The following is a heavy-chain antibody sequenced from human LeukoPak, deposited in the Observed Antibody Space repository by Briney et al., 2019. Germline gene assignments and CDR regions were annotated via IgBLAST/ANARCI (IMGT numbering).Heavy chain of an antibody. Sequence: SGTLSLTCAVSGGSISSSNWWSWVRQPPGKGLEWIGEIYHSGSTNYNPSLKSRVTISVDKSKNQFSLKLSSVTAADTAVYYCARQGGSGSYYVRYFDYWGQGTLVTVSS. CDR1: GGSISSSNW. D-gene: IGHD3-10*01. V-gene: IGHV4-4*02. CDR2: IYHSGST. J-gene: IGHJ4*02. CDR3: ARQGGSGSYYVRYFDY.